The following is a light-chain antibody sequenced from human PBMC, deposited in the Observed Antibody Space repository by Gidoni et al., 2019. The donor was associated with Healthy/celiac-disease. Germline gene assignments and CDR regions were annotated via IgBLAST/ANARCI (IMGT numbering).Light chain of an antibody. J-gene: IGKJ4*01. CDR1: QSVVYSSNNKNY. Sequence: DIVLTQSPASLAASLGERATINCKSSQSVVYSSNNKNYLAWYQQKPGQPPKLLIYWASTRESGVPDRFSGSGSGTDFTLTISSLQAEDVAVYYCQQYYSTPLTFGGGTKVEIK. CDR2: WAS. V-gene: IGKV4-1*01. CDR3: QQYYSTPLT.